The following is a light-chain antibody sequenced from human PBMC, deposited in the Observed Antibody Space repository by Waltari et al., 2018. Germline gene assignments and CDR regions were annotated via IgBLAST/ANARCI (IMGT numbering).Light chain of an antibody. CDR3: ISYTSSSPWV. Sequence: QSALTQPASVSGSPGQSITISCIGTSSDVGGYNYVSWYQQHPGKAPKLMIYDVSSLPAGFSNRFSVSKSGYTASLTISVLQAEDDAVYYCISYTSSSPWVFGGGTKVTVL. J-gene: IGLJ3*02. V-gene: IGLV2-14*03. CDR1: SSDVGGYNY. CDR2: DVS.